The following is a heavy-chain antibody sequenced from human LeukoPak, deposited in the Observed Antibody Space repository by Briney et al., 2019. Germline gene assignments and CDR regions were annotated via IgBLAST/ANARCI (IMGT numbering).Heavy chain of an antibody. D-gene: IGHD1-14*01. V-gene: IGHV1-46*01. Sequence: GASVKVSCKASGYTFTSYYMHWVRQAPGQGLEWMGIINPSGGSTSYAQKFQGRVTITADESTSTAYMELSSLRSEDTAVYSCATGPRTPDYWGQGTLVTVSS. CDR1: GYTFTSYY. CDR2: INPSGGST. J-gene: IGHJ4*02. CDR3: ATGPRTPDY.